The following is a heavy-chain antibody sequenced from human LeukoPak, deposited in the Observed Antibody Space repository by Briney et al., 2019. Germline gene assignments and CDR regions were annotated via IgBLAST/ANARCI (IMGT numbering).Heavy chain of an antibody. V-gene: IGHV4-4*07. J-gene: IGHJ6*03. Sequence: SETLSLTCTVSDGSISGYYWNWFRQPAGKGLEWIGRMYTSGSTNYNSSLKSRVTMSVDTSKNQFSLKLSSVTAADTAVYYCGRAASGYYAGYYYYYMDVWGKGTTVTVSS. D-gene: IGHD3-3*01. CDR1: DGSISGYY. CDR3: GRAASGYYAGYYYYYMDV. CDR2: MYTSGST.